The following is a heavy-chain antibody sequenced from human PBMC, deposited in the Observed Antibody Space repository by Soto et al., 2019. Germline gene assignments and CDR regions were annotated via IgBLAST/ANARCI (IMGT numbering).Heavy chain of an antibody. CDR1: GGSISSYY. CDR2: IYYSGST. Sequence: QVQLQESGPGLVKPSETLSLTCTVSGGSISSYYWSWIRPPPGNGLEWIGDIYYSGSTNYSPSLKSGVTGSVSTSKNQFSMTMSSVTAAGTAVYSWARGADRGAMTLGYWGPVALVTV. V-gene: IGHV4-59*01. CDR3: ARGADRGAMTLGY. D-gene: IGHD3-10*01. J-gene: IGHJ4*02.